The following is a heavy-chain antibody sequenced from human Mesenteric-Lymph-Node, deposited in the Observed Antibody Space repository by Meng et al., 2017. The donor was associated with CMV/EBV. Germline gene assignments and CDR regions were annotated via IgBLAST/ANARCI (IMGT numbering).Heavy chain of an antibody. V-gene: IGHV4-34*01. Sequence: YGGSFSGYYWSWIRQPPGKGLEWIGEINHSGSTTYNPSLKSRVTISVDTSKNQFSLKLSSVTAADTAVYYCARGVGLYYYGSGRFDYWGQGTLVTVSS. CDR2: INHSGST. J-gene: IGHJ4*02. D-gene: IGHD3-10*01. CDR1: GGSFSGYY. CDR3: ARGVGLYYYGSGRFDY.